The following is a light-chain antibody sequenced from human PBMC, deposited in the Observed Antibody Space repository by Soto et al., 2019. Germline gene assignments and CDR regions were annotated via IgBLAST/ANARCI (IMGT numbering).Light chain of an antibody. CDR1: QGTRNF. J-gene: IGKJ3*01. Sequence: DIQMTQSPTSLSASVGDRVTITCRASQGTRNFVAWYQQKPGKAPKLLIYAASTLQSGVPSRFSGSGSGTDFTLPIQRLQPEGGATYSCQKYSSVPVFGPGTKVEIK. V-gene: IGKV1-27*01. CDR2: AAS. CDR3: QKYSSVPV.